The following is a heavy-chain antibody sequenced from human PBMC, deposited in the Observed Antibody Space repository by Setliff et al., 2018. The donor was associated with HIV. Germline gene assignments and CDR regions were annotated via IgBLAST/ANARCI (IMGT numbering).Heavy chain of an antibody. Sequence: GGSLRLSCAASGFIFSRYAIYWVRQAPGKGLEWVAVISSDGSDKYYADSVKGRFTISRDNSKNTLYLQMNSLRAEDTAVYYCARDRFPQSNIFGAWYFDLWGRGTLVTVSS. CDR3: ARDRFPQSNIFGAWYFDL. D-gene: IGHD3-10*02. CDR1: GFIFSRYA. CDR2: ISSDGSDK. V-gene: IGHV3-30*01. J-gene: IGHJ2*01.